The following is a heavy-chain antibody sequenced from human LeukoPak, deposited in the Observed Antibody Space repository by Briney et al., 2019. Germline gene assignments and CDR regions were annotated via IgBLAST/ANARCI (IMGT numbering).Heavy chain of an antibody. CDR3: ARETYYDILTGNGMDV. J-gene: IGHJ6*02. V-gene: IGHV4-31*03. Sequence: SQTLSLTCTVSGGSISSGGYYWSWIRQHPGKGLEWIGYIYYSGSTYYNPSLKSRVTISVDTSKNQFSLKLSSVTAADTAVYYCARETYYDILTGNGMDVWGQGTTVTVSS. CDR2: IYYSGST. D-gene: IGHD3-9*01. CDR1: GGSISSGGYY.